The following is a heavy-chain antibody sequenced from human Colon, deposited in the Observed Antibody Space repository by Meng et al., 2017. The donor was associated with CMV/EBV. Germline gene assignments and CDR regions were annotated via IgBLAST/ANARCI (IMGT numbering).Heavy chain of an antibody. Sequence: GESLKISCAASGFSFSSYSMNWVRQAPGKGLEWVALMSYDESKTYYADSVQGRFTISRDISENTLYLEMNNLTPEDTAVYYCARPRGTYYYDSGMDVWGQGTTVTVSS. J-gene: IGHJ6*02. D-gene: IGHD3-22*01. CDR2: MSYDESKT. CDR1: GFSFSSYS. V-gene: IGHV3-30*03. CDR3: ARPRGTYYYDSGMDV.